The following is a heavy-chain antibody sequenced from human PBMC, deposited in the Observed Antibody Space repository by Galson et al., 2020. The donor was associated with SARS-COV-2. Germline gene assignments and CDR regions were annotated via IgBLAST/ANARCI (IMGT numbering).Heavy chain of an antibody. CDR1: GFTFDDYG. D-gene: IGHD3-3*01. CDR2: INWNGGST. Sequence: GGSLRLSCAASGFTFDDYGMSWVRQAPGKGLEWVSGINWNGGSTGYADSVKGRFTISRYNAKNSLYLQMNSLRAEDTALYHCVTYFWSGYSNYMDVWGKGTTVTVSS. J-gene: IGHJ6*03. CDR3: VTYFWSGYSNYMDV. V-gene: IGHV3-20*01.